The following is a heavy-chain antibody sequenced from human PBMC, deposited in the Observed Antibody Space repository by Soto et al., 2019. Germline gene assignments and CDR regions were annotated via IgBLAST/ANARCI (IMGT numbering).Heavy chain of an antibody. J-gene: IGHJ4*02. D-gene: IGHD6-19*01. CDR1: GFTFSSYG. Sequence: QVQLVESGGGVVQPGRSLRLSCAASGFTFSSYGMHWVRQAPGKGLEWVAVISYDGNNKYYADSVKGRFTISRDNSKNTLYLQMNSRRAEDTAVYYCAKGQAAVADFSYFGYWGQGTLVTVSS. CDR3: AKGQAAVADFSYFGY. CDR2: ISYDGNNK. V-gene: IGHV3-30*18.